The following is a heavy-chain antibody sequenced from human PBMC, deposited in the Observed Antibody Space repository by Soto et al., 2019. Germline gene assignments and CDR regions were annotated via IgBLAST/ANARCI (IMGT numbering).Heavy chain of an antibody. J-gene: IGHJ6*02. D-gene: IGHD3-10*01. CDR3: PRSPNYYYYGFDV. Sequence: SETLSLTCTVSGGSVSSGDYFWSWLRQSPGKRLEWIAYIYYSGSTNYNPSLKSRATISVHTSKSQVSLTLTSMTAADAALYYCPRSPNYYYYGFDVWGQGTAVTVSS. CDR1: GGSVSSGDYF. V-gene: IGHV4-61*08. CDR2: IYYSGST.